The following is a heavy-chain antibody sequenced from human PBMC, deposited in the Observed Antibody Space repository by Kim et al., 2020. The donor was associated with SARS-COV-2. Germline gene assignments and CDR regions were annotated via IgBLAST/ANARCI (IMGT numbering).Heavy chain of an antibody. V-gene: IGHV3-11*05. D-gene: IGHD5-12*01. J-gene: IGHJ4*02. CDR3: ARDMGGATSFFFDY. Sequence: GGSLRLSCAASGFTFSDYYMSWIRQAPGKGLEWVSYISSSSSYTNYADSVKGRFTISRDNAKNSLYLQMNSLRAEDTAVYYCARDMGGATSFFFDYWGQGTLVTVSS. CDR2: ISSSSSYT. CDR1: GFTFSDYY.